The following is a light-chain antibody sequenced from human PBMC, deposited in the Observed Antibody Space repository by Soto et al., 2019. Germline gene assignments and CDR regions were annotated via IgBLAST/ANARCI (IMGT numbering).Light chain of an antibody. CDR1: QSVNSK. J-gene: IGKJ1*01. Sequence: EIVLTHSPGTLSLSPGERVTLSCGASQSVNSKVAWYQQRPGQAPRLLIYGASTRATGIPARFSGSGSGTEFTLTISSLQPDDFATYYCQQYNSYWTFGQGTKVDIK. CDR2: GAS. V-gene: IGKV3-15*01. CDR3: QQYNSYWT.